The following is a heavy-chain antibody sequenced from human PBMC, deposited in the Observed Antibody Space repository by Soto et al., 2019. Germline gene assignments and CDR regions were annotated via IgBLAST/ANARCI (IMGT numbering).Heavy chain of an antibody. V-gene: IGHV3-43*01. Sequence: GGSLRLSCAASGFTFDDYTMHWVRQAPGKGLEWVSLISWDGGSTYYADSVKGRFTISRDNSKNSLYLQMNSLRTEDTALDYCAKDGGSSSFDYWGQGTLVTVSS. J-gene: IGHJ4*02. D-gene: IGHD6-6*01. CDR1: GFTFDDYT. CDR2: ISWDGGST. CDR3: AKDGGSSSFDY.